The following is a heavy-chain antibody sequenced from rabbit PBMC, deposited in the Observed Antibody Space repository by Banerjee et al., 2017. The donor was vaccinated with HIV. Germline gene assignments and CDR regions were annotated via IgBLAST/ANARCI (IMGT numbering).Heavy chain of an antibody. CDR3: ARSASASGTYMNL. V-gene: IGHV1S45*01. CDR2: IYTSSGST. J-gene: IGHJ4*01. D-gene: IGHD1-1*01. Sequence: QEQLEESGGDLVKPEGSLTLTCTASGFSFSSSAYMCWVRQAPGKGLELIACIYTSSGSTYYASWAKGRFTISKTSSTTVTLQMTSLTAADTATYFCARSASASGTYMNLWGQGTLVTVS. CDR1: GFSFSSSAY.